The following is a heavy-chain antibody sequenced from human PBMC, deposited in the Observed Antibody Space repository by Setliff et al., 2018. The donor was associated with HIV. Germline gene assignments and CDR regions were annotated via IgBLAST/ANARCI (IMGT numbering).Heavy chain of an antibody. Sequence: SVKVSCKASGGIFSRFAFSWVRQAPGQGLEWMGGIIPIFGTPNYAQKFQGRVTITTDESTNTFYMEMYSLTSEDTAIYYCASSAGAVPTTAPYGDYYYYFYMDVWGXXTTVTVSS. V-gene: IGHV1-69*05. J-gene: IGHJ6*03. CDR1: GGIFSRFA. D-gene: IGHD1-1*01. CDR3: ASSAGAVPTTAPYGDYYYYFYMDV. CDR2: IIPIFGTP.